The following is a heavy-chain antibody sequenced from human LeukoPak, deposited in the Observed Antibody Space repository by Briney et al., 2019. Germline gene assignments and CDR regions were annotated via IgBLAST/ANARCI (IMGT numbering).Heavy chain of an antibody. Sequence: ASVKVSCKASGYTFTGYYMHWVRQAPGQGLEWMGWINPNSGGTNYAQKFQGRVTMTRDTSISTAYMELSRLRSDDTAVYYCARGSPLMVRDNLFDYWGQGTLVTVSS. J-gene: IGHJ4*02. D-gene: IGHD3-10*01. CDR1: GYTFTGYY. V-gene: IGHV1-2*02. CDR3: ARGSPLMVRDNLFDY. CDR2: INPNSGGT.